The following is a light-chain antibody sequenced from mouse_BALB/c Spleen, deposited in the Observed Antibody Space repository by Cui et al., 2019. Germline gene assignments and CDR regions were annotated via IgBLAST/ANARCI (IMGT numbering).Light chain of an antibody. J-gene: IGKJ1*01. CDR2: STS. CDR3: HQWSSYPWT. Sequence: QIVLTQSRAIMSASIGEGVTLTCSSSSSVSYMHWYQQKSGTSPKLLIYSTSNLASGVPSRFSGSGSGTFYSLTISSVEAEDAADYYCHQWSSYPWTFGGGTKLEIK. CDR1: SSVSY. V-gene: IGKV4-80*01.